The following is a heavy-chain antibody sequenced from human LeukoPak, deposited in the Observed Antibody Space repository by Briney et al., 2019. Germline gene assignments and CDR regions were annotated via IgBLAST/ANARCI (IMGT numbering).Heavy chain of an antibody. J-gene: IGHJ4*02. Sequence: GGSLRLSCTASGFTFSSYWMHWVRQTPGKGLVWVSRINTDGSSTNYADSVKGRFTISRDNAKNSLYLQMNSLRAEDTAVYYCARDFDPYYFDYWGQGTLVTVSS. CDR3: ARDFDPYYFDY. V-gene: IGHV3-74*01. CDR1: GFTFSSYW. CDR2: INTDGSST.